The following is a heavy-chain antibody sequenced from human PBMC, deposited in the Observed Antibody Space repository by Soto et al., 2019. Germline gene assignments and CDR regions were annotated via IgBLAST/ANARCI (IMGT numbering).Heavy chain of an antibody. CDR1: GYILADYY. CDR3: ARGNSGMDV. Sequence: QVELVQSGAGVKRPGASVKVSCKASGYILADYYVHWVRQAPGQGLEWMGWVNANTGGTLYAQNLQGRVTMTRDTSIGTAYLDLSRLRSDDTAVYYCARGNSGMDVWGQGTTVTVSS. V-gene: IGHV1-2*02. CDR2: VNANTGGT. J-gene: IGHJ6*02.